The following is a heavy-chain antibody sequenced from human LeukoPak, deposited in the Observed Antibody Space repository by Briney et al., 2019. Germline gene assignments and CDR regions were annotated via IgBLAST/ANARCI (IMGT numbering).Heavy chain of an antibody. CDR2: VYPRDGST. Sequence: RASVKVSCKASGYTFTSNYIHWVRQAPGQGLEWMGMVYPRDGSTNYAQKFQGRVTITADESTSTAYMELSSLRSEDTAVYYCARNWEPPVYYYYGMDVWGQGTTVTVSS. J-gene: IGHJ6*02. V-gene: IGHV1-46*01. D-gene: IGHD1-26*01. CDR1: GYTFTSNY. CDR3: ARNWEPPVYYYYGMDV.